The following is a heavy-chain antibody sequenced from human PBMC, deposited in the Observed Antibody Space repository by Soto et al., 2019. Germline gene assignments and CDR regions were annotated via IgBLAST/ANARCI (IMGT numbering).Heavy chain of an antibody. V-gene: IGHV3-23*01. CDR1: GFTFSSYS. J-gene: IGHJ4*02. Sequence: EVQLLESGGGLVQPGGSLRLSCAASGFTFSSYSMSWVRQAPGKGLEWVSSISGSGGNTYYADSVKGRFTISRDNSKNTLYLKMNSLRAEDTAVFYCAKVFSSPRPGLGSFDSWGQGTLVTVSS. D-gene: IGHD2-2*01. CDR3: AKVFSSPRPGLGSFDS. CDR2: ISGSGGNT.